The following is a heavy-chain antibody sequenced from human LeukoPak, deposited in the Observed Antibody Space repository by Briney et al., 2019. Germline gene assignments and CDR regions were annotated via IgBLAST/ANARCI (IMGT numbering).Heavy chain of an antibody. D-gene: IGHD3-16*02. CDR2: ISGSGVST. Sequence: GGSLRLSCAASGFTFSSYAMSWVRQAPGKGLEWVSAISGSGVSTYYADSVKGRFTISRDNAKNSLYLQMNSLRAEDTAVYYCSTDNLDYDYVWGTYREVNYFDYWGQGTLVTVSS. V-gene: IGHV3-23*01. CDR1: GFTFSSYA. J-gene: IGHJ4*02. CDR3: STDNLDYDYVWGTYREVNYFDY.